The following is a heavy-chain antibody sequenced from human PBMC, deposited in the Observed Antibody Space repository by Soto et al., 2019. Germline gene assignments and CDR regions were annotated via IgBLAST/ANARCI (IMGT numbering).Heavy chain of an antibody. D-gene: IGHD3-10*01. J-gene: IGHJ6*02. Sequence: PSETLSLTCTVSGGSISSGDYYWSWIRQPPGKGLEWIGYIYYSGSTYYNPSLKSRVTISVDTSKNQFSLKLSSVTAADTAVYYCARDKGSNSYYYYGMDVWGQGTTVTVSS. CDR1: GGSISSGDYY. CDR2: IYYSGST. V-gene: IGHV4-30-4*01. CDR3: ARDKGSNSYYYYGMDV.